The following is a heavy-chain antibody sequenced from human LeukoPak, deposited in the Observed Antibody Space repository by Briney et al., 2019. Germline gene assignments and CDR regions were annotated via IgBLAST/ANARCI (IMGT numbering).Heavy chain of an antibody. CDR1: GFTFSGSA. CDR2: IRSKANSYAT. V-gene: IGHV3-73*01. Sequence: PGGSLKLSCAASGFTFSGSAMHWVRQASGKGLEWVGRIRSKANSYATAYAASVKGRFTISRDDSKNTAYLRMNSLKTEDTAVYYCTLPGDSSGYPFDYWGQGTLVTVSS. CDR3: TLPGDSSGYPFDY. J-gene: IGHJ4*02. D-gene: IGHD3-22*01.